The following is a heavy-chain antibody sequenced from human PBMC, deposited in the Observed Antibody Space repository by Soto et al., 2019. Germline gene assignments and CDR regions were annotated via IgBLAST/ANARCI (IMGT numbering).Heavy chain of an antibody. Sequence: EVQLLESGGDLVQPGGSLRLSCAASGFSFSSYAMTWVRQAPGKGLEWVSGISGSGGITYYADSVKGRFTISRDNSQNTLHLRMNGVRAEDTAVYYCAIDVKTTGVRAYDYWGQGTPVTVSS. J-gene: IGHJ4*02. CDR2: ISGSGGIT. V-gene: IGHV3-23*01. D-gene: IGHD4-17*01. CDR1: GFSFSSYA. CDR3: AIDVKTTGVRAYDY.